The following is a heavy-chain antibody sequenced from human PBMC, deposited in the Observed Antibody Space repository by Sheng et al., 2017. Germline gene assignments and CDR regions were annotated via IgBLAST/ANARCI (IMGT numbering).Heavy chain of an antibody. CDR3: ARGVAARAYYYYYMDV. CDR1: GYTFTNYG. V-gene: IGHV1-69*13. D-gene: IGHD6-6*01. CDR2: IIPIFGTA. Sequence: QVQLVQSGTEVKKPGASVKVSCKASGYTFTNYGISWVRQAPGQGLEWMGGIIPIFGTANYAQKFQGRVTITADESTSTAYMELSSLRSEDTAVYYCARGVAARAYYYYYMDVWGQGP. J-gene: IGHJ6*03.